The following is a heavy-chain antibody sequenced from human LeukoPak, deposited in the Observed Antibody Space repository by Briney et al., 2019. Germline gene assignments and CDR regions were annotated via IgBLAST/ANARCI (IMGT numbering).Heavy chain of an antibody. J-gene: IGHJ6*04. CDR1: GFTFSYYS. Sequence: GGSLRLSCAASGFTFSYYSMNWVRQIPGKGLQWVSSISSSGNYRYYADSVRGRFTISRDNSRNSLYLQMSSLRAEDTAVYYCAELGITMIGGVWGKGTTVTISS. D-gene: IGHD3-10*02. V-gene: IGHV3-21*01. CDR3: AELGITMIGGV. CDR2: ISSSGNYR.